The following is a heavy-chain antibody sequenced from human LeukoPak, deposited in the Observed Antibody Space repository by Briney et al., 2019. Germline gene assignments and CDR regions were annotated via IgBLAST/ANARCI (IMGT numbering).Heavy chain of an antibody. CDR2: INHSGST. V-gene: IGHV4-34*01. Sequence: SETLSLTCAVYGGSFSGYYWSWIRQPPGKGLEWIGEINHSGSTNYNPSLKTRVTISVDTSKNQFSLKLSSVTAADTAVYYCARAWYFDLWGRGTLVTFSS. J-gene: IGHJ2*01. CDR1: GGSFSGYY. CDR3: ARAWYFDL.